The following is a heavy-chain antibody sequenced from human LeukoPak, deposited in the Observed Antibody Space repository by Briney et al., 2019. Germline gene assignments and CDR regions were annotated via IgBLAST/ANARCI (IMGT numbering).Heavy chain of an antibody. Sequence: ASVKVSCKASGYTFTGYYMHWVRQAPGQGLEWMGWMNPNSGNTGYAQKFQGRVTITRNTSISTAYMELSSLRSEDTAVYYCARRSTGTGAFDIWGQGTMVTVSS. CDR2: MNPNSGNT. CDR3: ARRSTGTGAFDI. V-gene: IGHV1-8*03. CDR1: GYTFTGYY. J-gene: IGHJ3*02. D-gene: IGHD2-8*02.